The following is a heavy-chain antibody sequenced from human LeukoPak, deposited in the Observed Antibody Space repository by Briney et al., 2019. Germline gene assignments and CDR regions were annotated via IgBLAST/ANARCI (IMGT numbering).Heavy chain of an antibody. D-gene: IGHD2-15*01. V-gene: IGHV1-2*02. CDR3: ARVRGAVVATVDY. Sequence: GASVKVSCKASGYTFTGYYMHWVRQAPGQGLEWMGWINPNSGGTNYAQKFQGRVTMTRDTSISTAYMELSRLRSDDTAVYSCARVRGAVVATVDYWGQGTLVTVSS. CDR1: GYTFTGYY. J-gene: IGHJ4*02. CDR2: INPNSGGT.